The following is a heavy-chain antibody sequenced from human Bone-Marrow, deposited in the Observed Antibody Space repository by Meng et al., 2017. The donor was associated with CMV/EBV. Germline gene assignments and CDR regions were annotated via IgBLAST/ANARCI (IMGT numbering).Heavy chain of an antibody. V-gene: IGHV3-23*01. Sequence: GESLKISCAASGFTFSSYAMSWVRQAPGKGLEWVSSISSSSSYIYYADSVKGQFTISRDNSKNTLYLQMNSLRAEDTAVYYCAKVGSKWSFDYWGQGTLVTVSS. CDR1: GFTFSSYA. CDR2: ISSSSSYI. D-gene: IGHD1-26*01. J-gene: IGHJ4*02. CDR3: AKVGSKWSFDY.